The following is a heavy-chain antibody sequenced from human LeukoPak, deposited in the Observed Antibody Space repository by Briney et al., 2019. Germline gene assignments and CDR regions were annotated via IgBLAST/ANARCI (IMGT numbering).Heavy chain of an antibody. D-gene: IGHD4-23*01. CDR3: ARDLGDGGNSFGFDI. V-gene: IGHV5-51*01. CDR2: VYPGDSDT. J-gene: IGHJ3*02. Sequence: GESLKISCKGSGYSFTSYWIGWVRQMPGKGLEWMGIVYPGDSDTRYSPSFQGQVTISADKSISTAYLQWSSLKASDTAMYYCARDLGDGGNSFGFDIWGQGTMVTVSS. CDR1: GYSFTSYW.